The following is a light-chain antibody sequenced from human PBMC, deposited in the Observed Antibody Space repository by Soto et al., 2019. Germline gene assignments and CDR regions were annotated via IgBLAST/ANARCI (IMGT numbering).Light chain of an antibody. CDR2: DVS. CDR3: SSYTSSGTQV. CDR1: SSDVGGYKY. V-gene: IGLV2-14*01. Sequence: QSALTHPASVSWSPGQSITISCTGTSSDVGGYKYVSWYQQHPGKAPKLMIYDVSNRPSGVSNRFSGSESGNTASLTISGLQAEDEADYYCSSYTSSGTQVFGTGTKVTVL. J-gene: IGLJ1*01.